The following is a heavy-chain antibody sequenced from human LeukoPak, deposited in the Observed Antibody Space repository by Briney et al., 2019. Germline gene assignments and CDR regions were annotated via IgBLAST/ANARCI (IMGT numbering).Heavy chain of an antibody. CDR1: GGSITTTYW. CDR3: ARHREGYNSLDY. CDR2: VDLHGAT. J-gene: IGHJ4*02. D-gene: IGHD5-24*01. V-gene: IGHV4-4*02. Sequence: PSGTLSLTCVVSGGSITTTYWWRCVRPPPGKGLELIGEVDLHGATKYNASFESRASMSVDKSKNQLSLKLSSVTGADTAVDYCARHREGYNSLDYWGQGTVDRVSS.